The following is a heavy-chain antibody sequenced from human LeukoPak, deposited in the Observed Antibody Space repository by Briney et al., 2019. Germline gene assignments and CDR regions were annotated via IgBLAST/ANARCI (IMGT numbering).Heavy chain of an antibody. V-gene: IGHV3-NL1*01. J-gene: IGHJ4*02. CDR3: AKADEMATIGVIDY. CDR1: GFTFSSYW. Sequence: GGSLRLSCAASGFTFSSYWMHWVRQAPGKGLVWVSAISGSASSTYHADSVKGRFTISRDNSKSTLYLQMISLRPEDTAVYYCAKADEMATIGVIDYWGQGTLVTVSS. CDR2: ISGSASST. D-gene: IGHD5-24*01.